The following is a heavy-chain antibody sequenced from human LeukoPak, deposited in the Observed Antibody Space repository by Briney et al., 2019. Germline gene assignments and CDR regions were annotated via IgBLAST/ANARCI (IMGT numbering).Heavy chain of an antibody. CDR2: INAGNGNT. CDR3: ARDGIAVAAFDY. Sequence: ASVKVSCKASGYTFTSYAMHWVRQAPGQRLEWMGWINAGNGNTKYSQKFQGRVTIIRDTSASTAYMELSSLRSEDTAVYYCARDGIAVAAFDYWGQGTLVTVSS. D-gene: IGHD6-19*01. CDR1: GYTFTSYA. V-gene: IGHV1-3*01. J-gene: IGHJ4*02.